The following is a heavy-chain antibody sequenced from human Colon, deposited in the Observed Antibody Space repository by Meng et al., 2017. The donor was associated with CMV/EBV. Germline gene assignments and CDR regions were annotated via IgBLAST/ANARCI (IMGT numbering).Heavy chain of an antibody. CDR1: GGSINSSSYY. J-gene: IGHJ5*02. Sequence: GSLRLSCTVSGGSINSSSYYWGWIRQPPGKGLEWIGSVYHSGRTYYNPSLKSRVTVSVDTSKDQFSLKLSSVTAADTAVYYCARGLGISMIVVVLNWFDPWGQGTLVTVSS. D-gene: IGHD3-22*01. CDR2: VYHSGRT. CDR3: ARGLGISMIVVVLNWFDP. V-gene: IGHV4-39*07.